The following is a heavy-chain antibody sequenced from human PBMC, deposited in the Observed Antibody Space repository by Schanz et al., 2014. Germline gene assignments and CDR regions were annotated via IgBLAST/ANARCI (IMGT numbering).Heavy chain of an antibody. Sequence: EVQLVESGGGLVKPGGSLRLSCEASEFTFSSYKMNWVRQAPGKGLEWVSSISSSSSYIYYADSVKGRFTISRDNAKNSLYLQMNRLRAEDTAVYYCAREQIMAAAGLVDYWGHGTLVTVSS. CDR2: ISSSSSYI. V-gene: IGHV3-21*04. CDR1: EFTFSSYK. D-gene: IGHD6-13*01. J-gene: IGHJ4*01. CDR3: AREQIMAAAGLVDY.